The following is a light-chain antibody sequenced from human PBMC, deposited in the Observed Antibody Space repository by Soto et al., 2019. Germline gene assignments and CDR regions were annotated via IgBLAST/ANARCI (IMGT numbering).Light chain of an antibody. Sequence: QSVLTQPASVSGSPGHSITISCTGTSSDVGGYNYVSWYQLHPGKAPKLMVYEVSYRPSGVSSRFSGSKSANTASLTISGLQAEDEADYYCSSYASSSGYVLGIVTKVIV. V-gene: IGLV2-14*01. J-gene: IGLJ1*01. CDR3: SSYASSSGYV. CDR2: EVS. CDR1: SSDVGGYNY.